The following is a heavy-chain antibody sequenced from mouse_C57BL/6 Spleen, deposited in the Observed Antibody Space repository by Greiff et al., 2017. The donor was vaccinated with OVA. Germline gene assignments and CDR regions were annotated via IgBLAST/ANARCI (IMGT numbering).Heavy chain of an antibody. CDR3: TRDYYGSNFDY. CDR1: GFTFSSYA. V-gene: IGHV5-9-1*02. J-gene: IGHJ2*01. CDR2: ISSGGDYI. D-gene: IGHD1-1*01. Sequence: EVKVVESGEGLVKPGGSLKLSCAASGFTFSSYAMSWVRQTPEKRLEWVAYISSGGDYIYYADTVKGRFTISRDNARNTLYLQMSSLKSEDTAMYYCTRDYYGSNFDYWGQGTTLTVSS.